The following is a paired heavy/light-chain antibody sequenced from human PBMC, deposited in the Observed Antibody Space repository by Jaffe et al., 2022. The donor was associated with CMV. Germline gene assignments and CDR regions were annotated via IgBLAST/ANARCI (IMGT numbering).Heavy chain of an antibody. CDR3: ARDDMAFGVDLYWYFDL. CDR2: IWYDGSNK. J-gene: IGHJ2*01. V-gene: IGHV3-33*01. CDR1: GFSFSSYG. Sequence: QVQLVESGGGVVQPGRSLRLSCVASGFSFSSYGMHWVRQAPGKGLEWVALIWYDGSNKYYADSVKGRLTISRDNSINTLYLDMNSPRVEDTAVYYCARDDMAFGVDLYWYFDLWGRGTLVTVSS. D-gene: IGHD3-3*01.
Light chain of an antibody. J-gene: IGKJ1*01. CDR2: KAS. V-gene: IGKV1-5*03. Sequence: DIQMTQSPSTLSASVGDRVTITCRASQSINDWLAWYQHKPGKAPKLLIYKASRLQSGVPSRFSGSGSGTEFTLTISCLQPDDFATYYCQQYNSPWGFGQGTKVEIK. CDR3: QQYNSPWG. CDR1: QSINDW.